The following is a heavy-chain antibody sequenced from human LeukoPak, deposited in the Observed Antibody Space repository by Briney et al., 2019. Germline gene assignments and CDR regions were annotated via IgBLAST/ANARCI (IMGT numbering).Heavy chain of an antibody. D-gene: IGHD1-14*01. CDR2: ISSSGSTI. V-gene: IGHV3-48*03. CDR3: AKGTTGGDAFDI. Sequence: PGGSLRLSCAASGFTFSSYEMNWVRQAPGEGLEWVSYISSSGSTIYYADSVKGRFTISRDNAKNSLYLQMNSLRAEDTAVYYCAKGTTGGDAFDIWGQGTMVTVSS. J-gene: IGHJ3*02. CDR1: GFTFSSYE.